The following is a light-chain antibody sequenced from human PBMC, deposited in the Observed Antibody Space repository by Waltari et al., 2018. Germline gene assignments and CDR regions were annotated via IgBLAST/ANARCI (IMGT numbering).Light chain of an antibody. J-gene: IGLJ2*01. CDR1: GPRVSY. Sequence: SSELTQDPTVSVALGQTVTITCQGDGPRVSYASWFQQRPGPAPILVIHGKDNRPSGIPDLFSGSSSGNTASLTITGAQAEDEAYYYCSARDSSGNQPVIFGRGTKLAVL. CDR3: SARDSSGNQPVI. V-gene: IGLV3-19*01. CDR2: GKD.